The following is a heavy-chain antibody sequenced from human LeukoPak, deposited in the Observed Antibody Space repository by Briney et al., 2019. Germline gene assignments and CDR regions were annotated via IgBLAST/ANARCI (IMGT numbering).Heavy chain of an antibody. V-gene: IGHV4-61*09. CDR3: ARVDTAFDY. D-gene: IGHD5-18*01. Sequence: SETLSLTCIVSGDSISSGMYYWSWIRQPAGKGLEWIGHMYTTGSTNYNPSLKSRVTISVDTSKNQFSLKLSSVTAADTAVYYCARVDTAFDYWGQGTLVTVSS. J-gene: IGHJ4*02. CDR1: GDSISSGMYY. CDR2: MYTTGST.